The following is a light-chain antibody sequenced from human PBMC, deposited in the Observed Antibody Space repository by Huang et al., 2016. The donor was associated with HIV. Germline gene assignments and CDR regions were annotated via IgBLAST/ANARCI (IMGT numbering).Light chain of an antibody. CDR1: QSVGSN. CDR3: QQYNNWPPT. CDR2: GAS. Sequence: EVVMTQSPATLSVSPGETATLSCRASQSVGSNLAWSQRNPGQAPSLLIFGASTRATGFPARFSGSGSGTEFTLTISSLQSEDFAVYYCQQYNNWPPTFGQGTKVEIK. J-gene: IGKJ1*01. V-gene: IGKV3-15*01.